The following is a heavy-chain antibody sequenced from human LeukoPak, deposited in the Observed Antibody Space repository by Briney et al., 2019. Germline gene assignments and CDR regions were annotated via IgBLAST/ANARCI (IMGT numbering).Heavy chain of an antibody. J-gene: IGHJ4*02. V-gene: IGHV1-46*01. D-gene: IGHD3-10*01. CDR3: AREFVGSYYDYYFDY. Sequence: GASVKVSCKASGYTFTSFYVHWVRQAPGQGLEWMGIIKPSGGSTSYAQRFQGRVTMTRDTSTSTVYMELSSLRSDDTAVYYCAREFVGSYYDYYFDYWGQGTLVTVSS. CDR1: GYTFTSFY. CDR2: IKPSGGST.